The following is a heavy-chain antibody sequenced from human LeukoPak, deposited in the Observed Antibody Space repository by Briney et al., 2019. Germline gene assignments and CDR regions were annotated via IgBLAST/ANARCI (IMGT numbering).Heavy chain of an antibody. V-gene: IGHV3-64*01. CDR3: ARAEAIFWPSDY. Sequence: GGSLRLSCAASGFTFSSYAMHWVRQAPGKGLEYVSSISTNGGSTYYANSVKGRFTISRDNSKNTLYLQMGSLGAEDMAVYYCARAEAIFWPSDYWGQGTLVTVSS. D-gene: IGHD3-9*01. CDR1: GFTFSSYA. J-gene: IGHJ4*02. CDR2: ISTNGGST.